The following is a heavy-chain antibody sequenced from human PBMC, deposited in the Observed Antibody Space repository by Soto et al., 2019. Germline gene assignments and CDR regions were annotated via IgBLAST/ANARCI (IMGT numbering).Heavy chain of an antibody. Sequence: QVQLVQSGAEVKKPGSSVQVSCKASGGTFSIYTISWVRQAPGQGLEWMGGSANSAQKLQGRLTVTADESTSTVYLELSSLTSEDTAVYYCAREGPPDIAWFDPWGQGTLVSVSS. CDR3: AREGPPDIAWFDP. V-gene: IGHV1-69*01. J-gene: IGHJ5*02. CDR1: GGTFSIYT. D-gene: IGHD2-15*01. CDR2: SA.